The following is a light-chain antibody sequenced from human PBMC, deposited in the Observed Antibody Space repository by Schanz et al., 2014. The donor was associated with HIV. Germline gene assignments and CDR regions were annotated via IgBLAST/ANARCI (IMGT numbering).Light chain of an antibody. V-gene: IGLV2-14*03. CDR3: CSYTTTSTYV. Sequence: QSVLIQPPSVSGSPGQSVTISCTGTSSDVGSYDYVSWYQQHPGKAPKLMIYDVSNRPSGVSSRFSGSKSGNTASLTISGLQAEDEADYYCCSYTTTSTYVFGAGTKLTVL. CDR2: DVS. CDR1: SSDVGSYDY. J-gene: IGLJ1*01.